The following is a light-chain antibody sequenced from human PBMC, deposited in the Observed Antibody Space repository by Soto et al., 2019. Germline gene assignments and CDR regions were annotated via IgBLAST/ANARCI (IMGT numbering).Light chain of an antibody. CDR1: QSVSSSY. CDR3: QQYGSSPYT. CDR2: GAS. V-gene: IGKV3-20*01. Sequence: EIVLTQSPGTLSLSPGESATLSCRASQSVSSSYLDWYQQKPGQAPRLLIYGASSRATGIPDRFSGSGSGTDFTLTISRLEPEDFAVYYCQQYGSSPYTFGQGTKLEIK. J-gene: IGKJ2*01.